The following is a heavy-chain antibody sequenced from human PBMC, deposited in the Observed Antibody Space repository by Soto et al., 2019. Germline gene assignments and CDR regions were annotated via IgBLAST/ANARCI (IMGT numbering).Heavy chain of an antibody. D-gene: IGHD3-22*01. Sequence: ASVKVSCKASGGTFSSYAISWVRQAPGQGLEWMGGIIPIFGTANYAQKVQGRVTITADESTSTAYMELSSLRSEDTAVYYWAGGVVIYYYGMDVWGQGTTVTVSS. CDR1: GGTFSSYA. J-gene: IGHJ6*02. CDR3: AGGVVIYYYGMDV. CDR2: IIPIFGTA. V-gene: IGHV1-69*13.